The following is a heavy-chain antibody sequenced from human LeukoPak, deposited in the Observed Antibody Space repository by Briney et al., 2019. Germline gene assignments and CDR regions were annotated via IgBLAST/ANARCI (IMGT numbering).Heavy chain of an antibody. V-gene: IGHV3-23*01. Sequence: RGSLRLSCEVSGLTFSRYSMSWVRQVPGKGLEWVSGISAGGGDRWYPDSVKGRFTISRDNSKNTLFLQMNSPTVEDTAIYYCAKDAAGPEYWGQGTRVTVSS. J-gene: IGHJ4*02. CDR2: ISAGGGDR. CDR3: AKDAAGPEY. D-gene: IGHD6-13*01. CDR1: GLTFSRYS.